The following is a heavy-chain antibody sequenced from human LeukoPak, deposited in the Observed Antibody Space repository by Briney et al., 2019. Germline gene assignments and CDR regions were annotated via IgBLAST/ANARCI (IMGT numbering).Heavy chain of an antibody. CDR3: ARVGEMEYYFDY. D-gene: IGHD3-3*01. J-gene: IGHJ4*02. CDR1: GGTFSSYA. V-gene: IGHV1-69*05. Sequence: SVKVSCKASGGTFSSYAISWVRQAPGQGLEWMGGIIPIFGTANYAQKFQGRVTMTRDTSTSTVYMELSSLRSEDTAVYYCARVGEMEYYFDYWGQGTLVTVSS. CDR2: IIPIFGTA.